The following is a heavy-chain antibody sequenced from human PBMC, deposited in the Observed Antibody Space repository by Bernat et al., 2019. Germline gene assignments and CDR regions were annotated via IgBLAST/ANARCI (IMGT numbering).Heavy chain of an antibody. CDR1: GFSFSGYW. J-gene: IGHJ4*02. D-gene: IGHD2-15*01. CDR3: ARSRGALVDY. CDR2: INSEGSST. Sequence: EVQLVESGGGLVQPGGSLRLSCASSGFSFSGYWMDWVRQDPGKGLVWVSRINSEGSSTNYADSVKGRFTISRDNAKNTLYLQMNSLRAEDTAVYYCARSRGALVDYWGQGTLVTVSS. V-gene: IGHV3-74*01.